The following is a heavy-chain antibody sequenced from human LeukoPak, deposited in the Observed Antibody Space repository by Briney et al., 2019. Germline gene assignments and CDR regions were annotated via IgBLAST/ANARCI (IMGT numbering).Heavy chain of an antibody. CDR2: IASKTDGGAT. V-gene: IGHV3-15*07. Sequence: GGSLRLSCSASGLTFTNAWMNWVRQAPGEGLDWVGRIASKTDGGATDYAAPVKGRFTISRDGSKNTLNLQMNSLKTEDTAVYYCTTGIRGDWGQGTLVTVSS. J-gene: IGHJ4*02. D-gene: IGHD3-10*01. CDR3: TTGIRGD. CDR1: GLTFTNAW.